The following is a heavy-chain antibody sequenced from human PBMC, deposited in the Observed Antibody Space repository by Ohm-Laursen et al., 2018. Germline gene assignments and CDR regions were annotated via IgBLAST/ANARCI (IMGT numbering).Heavy chain of an antibody. CDR3: ASGDYGY. CDR1: GFTFSTYC. J-gene: IGHJ4*02. D-gene: IGHD4-17*01. Sequence: SLRLSCTASGFTFSTYCMSWVRQAPGKGLEWVANIKQDGSEKYYVDSVKGRFTISRDNAKKSLYLQMNSLRAEDTAVYYCASGDYGYWGQGTLVTVSS. V-gene: IGHV3-7*01. CDR2: IKQDGSEK.